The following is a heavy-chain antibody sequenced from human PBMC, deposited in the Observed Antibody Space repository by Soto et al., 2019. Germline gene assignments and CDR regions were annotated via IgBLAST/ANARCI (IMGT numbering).Heavy chain of an antibody. CDR1: GFSFSDYG. J-gene: IGHJ4*02. CDR2: ISYSSATV. CDR3: ARDSSRYTYGSFYFDS. D-gene: IGHD5-18*01. Sequence: GGSLRLSCAASGFSFSDYGVNWVRQAPGRGLVWVSHISYSSATVHYADSVKGRFTISRDNANSSLYLEMSSLRDGDTAIYFCARDSSRYTYGSFYFDSWGQGTLVTVSS. V-gene: IGHV3-48*02.